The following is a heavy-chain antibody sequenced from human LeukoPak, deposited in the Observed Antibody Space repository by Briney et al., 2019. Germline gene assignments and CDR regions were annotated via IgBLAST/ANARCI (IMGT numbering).Heavy chain of an antibody. CDR1: GFTFSRFG. V-gene: IGHV3-33*01. Sequence: PGRSLRLSCAVSGFTFSRFGMHWVRQAPGKGLEWVAGIWYDGSNKYYPDSVKGRFTISRDNSKNTLSLQMNSLRAEDTAVYYCAREARGSGSYYRPRDFDYWGQGTLVTVSS. D-gene: IGHD3-10*01. CDR3: AREARGSGSYYRPRDFDY. J-gene: IGHJ4*02. CDR2: IWYDGSNK.